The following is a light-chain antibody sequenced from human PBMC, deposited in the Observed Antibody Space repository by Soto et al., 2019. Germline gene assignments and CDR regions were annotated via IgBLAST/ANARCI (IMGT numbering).Light chain of an antibody. CDR3: QSYDSSLSGYV. V-gene: IGLV1-40*01. Sequence: QPVLTQPPSVSGAPGQRVTISCTGSTSNIGAGYDVQWYQQLPGTAPKLLIYDNNNRPSGVPDRFSGSKSVTAASLAITGLQAEDEADYYCQSYDSSLSGYVFGTGTKVTVL. CDR1: TSNIGAGYD. J-gene: IGLJ1*01. CDR2: DNN.